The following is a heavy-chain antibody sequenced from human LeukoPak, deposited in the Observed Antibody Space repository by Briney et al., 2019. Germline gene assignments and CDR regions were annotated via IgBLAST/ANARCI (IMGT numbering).Heavy chain of an antibody. Sequence: PGGSLRLSCAASGLTYRLYGQNWARQAPGKGLEWVSSISSSNSYIYYADSVKGRFTISRDNAKNSLYLQMNSLRAEDTAVYYCAREGCSGGSCYFDHWGQGTLVTVSS. D-gene: IGHD2-15*01. J-gene: IGHJ4*02. CDR3: AREGCSGGSCYFDH. V-gene: IGHV3-21*01. CDR1: GLTYRLYG. CDR2: ISSSNSYI.